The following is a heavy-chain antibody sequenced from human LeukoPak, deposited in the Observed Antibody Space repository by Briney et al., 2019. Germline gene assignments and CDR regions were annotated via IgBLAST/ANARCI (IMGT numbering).Heavy chain of an antibody. J-gene: IGHJ4*02. CDR1: GFTFSSYA. CDR2: ITDSGGIT. CDR3: TKGNIGYYFDY. D-gene: IGHD2/OR15-2a*01. Sequence: PGRSLRLSCAASGFTFSSYAMHWVRQAPGKGLEWVSSITDSGGITYYADSVKGRFTISRDNSKNMLYLQMNSLRAEDTAVYYCTKGNIGYYFDYWGQGTLVTVSS. V-gene: IGHV3-23*01.